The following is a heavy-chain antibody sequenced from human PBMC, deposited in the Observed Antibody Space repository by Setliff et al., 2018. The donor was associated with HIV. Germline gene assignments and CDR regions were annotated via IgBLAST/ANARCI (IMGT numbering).Heavy chain of an antibody. V-gene: IGHV3-21*04. J-gene: IGHJ5*02. Sequence: GGSLRLSCAASGFTFSSYSMNWVRQAPGKGLEWVSYISSSSSYAHYADSVKGRFTISRDNSKNTLFLQMNSLRAEDTAVYYCAKDRRYYYGSGSYAAETWGQGTLVTVSS. CDR2: ISSSSSYA. CDR3: AKDRRYYYGSGSYAAET. D-gene: IGHD3-10*01. CDR1: GFTFSSYS.